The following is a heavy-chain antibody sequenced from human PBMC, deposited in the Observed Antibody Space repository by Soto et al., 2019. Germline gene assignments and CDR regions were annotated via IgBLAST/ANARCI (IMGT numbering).Heavy chain of an antibody. CDR1: GSSITSSL. Sequence: GASMKISCKGSGSSITSSLLGWGRQMPGKGLRWMGIIYPGDSDTRSSPSFQGQVTISADKSISTAYLQWSSLKASDTAMYYCARQGPDCYDYGMDVWGQGTTVTVSS. CDR2: IYPGDSDT. CDR3: ARQGPDCYDYGMDV. D-gene: IGHD2-21*01. J-gene: IGHJ6*02. V-gene: IGHV5-51*01.